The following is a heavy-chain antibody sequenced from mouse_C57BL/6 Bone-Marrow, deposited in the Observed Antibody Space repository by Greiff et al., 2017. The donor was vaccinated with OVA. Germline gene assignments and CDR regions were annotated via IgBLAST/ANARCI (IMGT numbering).Heavy chain of an antibody. CDR1: GYTFTDYE. Sequence: QVQLQQSGAELVRPGASVTLSCKASGYTFTDYEMHWVKQTPVHGLEWIGAIDPETGGTAYNQKFKGKAILTADKSSSTAYMKLRSLTSEDSAVYYCARVGEGVDCDDWGQGTTLTVAS. J-gene: IGHJ2*01. CDR2: IDPETGGT. CDR3: ARVGEGVDCDD. V-gene: IGHV1-15*01. D-gene: IGHD1-1*01.